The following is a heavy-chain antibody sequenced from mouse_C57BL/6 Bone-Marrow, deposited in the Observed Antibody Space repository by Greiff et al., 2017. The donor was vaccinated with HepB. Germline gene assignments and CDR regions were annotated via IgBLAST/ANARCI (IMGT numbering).Heavy chain of an antibody. CDR3: TPYYYGSA. D-gene: IGHD1-1*01. V-gene: IGHV14-4*01. Sequence: EVQLQQSGAELVRPGASVKLSCTASGFNIKDDYMHWVKQRPEQGLEWIGWIVPENGDTEYASKFQGKATITADTSSNTAYLQLSSLTSEDTAVYYCTPYYYGSAWGQGTTLTVSS. CDR2: IVPENGDT. J-gene: IGHJ2*01. CDR1: GFNIKDDY.